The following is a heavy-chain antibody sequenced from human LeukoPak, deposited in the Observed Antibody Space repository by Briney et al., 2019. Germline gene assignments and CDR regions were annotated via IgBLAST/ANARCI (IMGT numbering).Heavy chain of an antibody. Sequence: ASVKVSCKASGYTFTGYYMHWVRQAPGQGLEWMGWINPNSGGTNYAQKSQGRVTMTRDTSISTAYMELSRLRSDDTAVYYCARDLYYDSSGSEYFQHWGQGNLVTVSS. CDR1: GYTFTGYY. CDR3: ARDLYYDSSGSEYFQH. J-gene: IGHJ1*01. D-gene: IGHD3-22*01. V-gene: IGHV1-2*02. CDR2: INPNSGGT.